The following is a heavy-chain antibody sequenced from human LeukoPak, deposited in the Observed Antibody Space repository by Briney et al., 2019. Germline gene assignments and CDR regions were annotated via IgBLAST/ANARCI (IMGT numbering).Heavy chain of an antibody. CDR1: GFTFSSYG. Sequence: GGSLRLSCAASGFTFSSYGMHWVRQAPGKGLEWVAVISYDGSNKYYADSVKGRFTISRDNSKKTLYLEMNGLRVEDTAVYYCAKVGWTIRGHYYGMDVWGQGTTVTVSS. CDR3: AKVGWTIRGHYYGMDV. D-gene: IGHD3-10*01. V-gene: IGHV3-30*18. CDR2: ISYDGSNK. J-gene: IGHJ6*02.